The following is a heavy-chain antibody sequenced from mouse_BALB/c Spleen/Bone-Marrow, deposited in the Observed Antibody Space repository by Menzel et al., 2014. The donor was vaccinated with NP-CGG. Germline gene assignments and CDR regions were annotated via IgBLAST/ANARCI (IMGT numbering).Heavy chain of an antibody. J-gene: IGHJ2*01. Sequence: EVQLQQSGPELVKPGASVKMSRKASGYTFTDYYMDWVKQSHGESFEWIGRVTPYNGGTTYNQKFKGKATLTVDKSSSTAYMALNSLTSEDSAVYYCARTGYWGRGTTLTVSS. CDR2: VTPYNGGT. CDR3: ARTGY. CDR1: GYTFTDYY. V-gene: IGHV1-19*01.